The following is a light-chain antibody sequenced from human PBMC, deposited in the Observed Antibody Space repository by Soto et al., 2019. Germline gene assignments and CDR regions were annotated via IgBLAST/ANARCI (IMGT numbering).Light chain of an antibody. J-gene: IGLJ3*02. V-gene: IGLV2-14*01. Sequence: QSVLTQPASVCGSPGQSITISCTGASSDVGDYNYVSWYQEHPGQVPKLIIFEVTTRPSGVSDRFSGSRSGNTASLTISGLQAEDEADYYCLSHTGSRTLFGGGTKVTVL. CDR1: SSDVGDYNY. CDR3: LSHTGSRTL. CDR2: EVT.